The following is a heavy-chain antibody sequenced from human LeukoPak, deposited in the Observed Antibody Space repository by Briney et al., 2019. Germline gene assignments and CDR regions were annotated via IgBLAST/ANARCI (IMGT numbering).Heavy chain of an antibody. Sequence: ASVKVSCKASGYTFTSYDINWVRQATGQGLEWMGWINPYSGDTNYPQKFQGRVTMTRDTSISTAYMELSSLRSDDTAVYYCARGRYSSGWYDFDYWGQGTLVTVSS. CDR1: GYTFTSYD. CDR2: INPYSGDT. D-gene: IGHD6-19*01. V-gene: IGHV1-2*02. J-gene: IGHJ4*02. CDR3: ARGRYSSGWYDFDY.